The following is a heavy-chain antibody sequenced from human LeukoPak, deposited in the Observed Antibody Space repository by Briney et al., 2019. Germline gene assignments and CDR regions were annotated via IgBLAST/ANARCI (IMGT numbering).Heavy chain of an antibody. CDR2: ISGYNGNT. CDR1: GYTFASYG. V-gene: IGHV1-18*01. D-gene: IGHD3-10*01. CDR3: AKDYSGSGSVHFEH. Sequence: ASVKVSCKTSGYTFASYGITWVRQAPGLGLEWMGWISGYNGNTNFAQRFQGRVSLTTHTSATTAYMELRSLTSDDTAVYYCAKDYSGSGSVHFEHWGQGTLVTVSS. J-gene: IGHJ4*02.